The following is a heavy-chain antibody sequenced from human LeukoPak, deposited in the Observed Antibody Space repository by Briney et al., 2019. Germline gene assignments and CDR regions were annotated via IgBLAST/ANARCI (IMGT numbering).Heavy chain of an antibody. CDR1: GGSISSGSFY. D-gene: IGHD6-25*01. J-gene: IGHJ6*03. CDR3: ARGTPPYSRGYYYYYMDV. CDR2: IYTSGST. Sequence: SETLSLTCTVSGGSISSGSFYWSWIRQPSGKGLEWVGRIYTSGSTNYNPSLKSRVTISVGTSKNQFSLKLSSVTAADTAVYYCARGTPPYSRGYYYYYMDVWGKGTTVTVSS. V-gene: IGHV4-61*02.